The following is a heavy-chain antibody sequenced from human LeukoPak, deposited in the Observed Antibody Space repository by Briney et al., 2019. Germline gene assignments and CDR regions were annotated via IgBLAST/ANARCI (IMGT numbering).Heavy chain of an antibody. D-gene: IGHD6-6*01. CDR3: AGSPYSSSSRGLIDY. CDR1: GGTFSSYA. CDR2: IIPIFGTA. J-gene: IGHJ4*02. V-gene: IGHV1-69*01. Sequence: GSSVKVSCKASGGTFSSYAISWVRQAPGQGLEWMGGIIPIFGTANYAQKFQGRVTITADESTSTAYMELSSLRSEDTAVYYCAGSPYSSSSRGLIDYWGQGTLFTVSS.